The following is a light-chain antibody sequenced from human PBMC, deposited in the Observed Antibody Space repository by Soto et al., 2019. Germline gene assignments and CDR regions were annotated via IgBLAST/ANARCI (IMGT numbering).Light chain of an antibody. V-gene: IGLV2-14*01. CDR3: SSYTSSSTPYV. Sequence: QSALTQPASVSGSPGQSITISCTGTGSDVGGYNYVSWYQQHPVKAPKLMIYDVTNRPSGVSDRFSGSKSGNTASLTISGLQAEDEADYYCSSYTSSSTPYVFGTGTQLTVL. CDR1: GSDVGGYNY. J-gene: IGLJ1*01. CDR2: DVT.